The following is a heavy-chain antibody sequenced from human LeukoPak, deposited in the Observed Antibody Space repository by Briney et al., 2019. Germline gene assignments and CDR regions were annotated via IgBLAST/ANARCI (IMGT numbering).Heavy chain of an antibody. CDR2: INEAGSGK. CDR3: ASGRQLGY. CDR1: GFTFSSFW. Sequence: GSLSLSCAASGFTFSSFWMSWVRQAPGKGLEWVANINEAGSGKYYVDSVKGRFTISRDNAKNSLYLQMNSLRVEDTAIYYCASGRQLGYWGQGTLATVSA. D-gene: IGHD6-13*01. J-gene: IGHJ4*02. V-gene: IGHV3-7*01.